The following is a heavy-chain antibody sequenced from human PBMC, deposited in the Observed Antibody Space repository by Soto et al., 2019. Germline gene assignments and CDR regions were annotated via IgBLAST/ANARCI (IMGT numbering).Heavy chain of an antibody. Sequence: GGSLRLSCAASGFSFSSYSMNWVRQAPGKGPVWVSRINEDESNTNYADSVKGRFTISRDNAKNTLYLQMNSLRAEDTAVYYCARGLFLDYWGQGTRVTVS. D-gene: IGHD3-3*01. CDR1: GFSFSSYS. CDR2: INEDESNT. V-gene: IGHV3-74*01. J-gene: IGHJ4*02. CDR3: ARGLFLDY.